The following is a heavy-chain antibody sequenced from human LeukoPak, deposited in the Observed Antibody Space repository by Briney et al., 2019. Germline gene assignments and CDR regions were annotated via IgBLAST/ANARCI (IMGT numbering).Heavy chain of an antibody. CDR1: GFTFGYYW. CDR2: IDSYGTTT. J-gene: IGHJ4*02. V-gene: IGHV3-74*01. D-gene: IGHD3-10*01. CDR3: ARSPNYYGSGAFDF. Sequence: GGPLRLSCAASGFTFGYYWLNWVRQAPGKGMVWVSRIDSYGTTTRYADSVRGRFTISRDNARSTLYLQMRSLTADDTAVYYCARSPNYYGSGAFDFWGQGTLVTVSS.